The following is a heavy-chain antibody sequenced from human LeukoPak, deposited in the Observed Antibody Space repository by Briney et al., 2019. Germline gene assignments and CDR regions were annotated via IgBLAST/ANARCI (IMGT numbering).Heavy chain of an antibody. Sequence: SVKVSCKASGGTFSSYAISWVRQAPGQGLEWMGGIIPIFGTANYAQKFQGRVTITADKSTSTAYMELSSLRSEDTAVYYCTTDSSAGTSTVAYWGQGTLVTVSS. CDR1: GGTFSSYA. CDR2: IIPIFGTA. V-gene: IGHV1-69*06. D-gene: IGHD1-1*01. J-gene: IGHJ4*01. CDR3: TTDSSAGTSTVAY.